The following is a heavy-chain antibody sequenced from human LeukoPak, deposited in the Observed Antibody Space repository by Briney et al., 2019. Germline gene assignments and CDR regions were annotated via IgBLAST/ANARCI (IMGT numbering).Heavy chain of an antibody. CDR3: ARDQFVVGESGY. Sequence: PGGSLRLSCAASGLTFSSYWMSWVRQAPGKGLEWVANIKQDGSEKYYVDSVKGRFTISRDNAKNSLYLQMNSLRAEDTAVFYCARDQFVVGESGYWGQGTLVTVSS. CDR2: IKQDGSEK. V-gene: IGHV3-7*01. J-gene: IGHJ4*02. D-gene: IGHD1-26*01. CDR1: GLTFSSYW.